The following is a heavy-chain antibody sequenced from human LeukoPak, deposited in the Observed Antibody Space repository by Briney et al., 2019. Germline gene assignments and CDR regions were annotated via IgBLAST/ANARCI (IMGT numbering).Heavy chain of an antibody. Sequence: GGSLSLSCAASGFTFSSYSMNWVRQAPGKGLEGVSSISSSSSYIYYADSVKGRFTISRGNAKNSLYLQMNSLRAEDTAVYYCARDPNLTGYRRLPEGFDYWGQGTLVTVSS. J-gene: IGHJ4*02. V-gene: IGHV3-21*01. CDR2: ISSSSSYI. D-gene: IGHD3-9*01. CDR3: ARDPNLTGYRRLPEGFDY. CDR1: GFTFSSYS.